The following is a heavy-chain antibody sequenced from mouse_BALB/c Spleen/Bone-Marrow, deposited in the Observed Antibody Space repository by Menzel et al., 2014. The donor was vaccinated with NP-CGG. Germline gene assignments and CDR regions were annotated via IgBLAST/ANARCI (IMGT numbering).Heavy chain of an antibody. Sequence: EVHLVESGGGLVKPGGSLKLSCAASGCSFSSYAVSWVRQTPEKRLEWVASISGGGNSYHSDNMKGRFTISRDNARNILYLQMSSLRSEDTAMYYCARARGVTTATPYYFDYWGQGTALTVSS. J-gene: IGHJ2*01. D-gene: IGHD1-2*01. CDR2: ISGGGNS. CDR1: GCSFSSYA. V-gene: IGHV5-6-5*01. CDR3: ARARGVTTATPYYFDY.